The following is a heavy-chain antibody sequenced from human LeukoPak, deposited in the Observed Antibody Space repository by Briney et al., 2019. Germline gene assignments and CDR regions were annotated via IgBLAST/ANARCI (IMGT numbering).Heavy chain of an antibody. CDR1: GFTFSNYA. J-gene: IGHJ4*02. D-gene: IGHD1-26*01. V-gene: IGHV3-23*01. CDR2: ISGSGGNT. CDR3: ARRSGSYPYFDY. Sequence: GGSLRLSCAASGFTFSNYAMSWVRQAPGKGLEWVSVISGSGGNTYYADSVKGRFTISRDNSKNTMYVQMNSLRAEDTAVYYCARRSGSYPYFDYWGQGTLITVSS.